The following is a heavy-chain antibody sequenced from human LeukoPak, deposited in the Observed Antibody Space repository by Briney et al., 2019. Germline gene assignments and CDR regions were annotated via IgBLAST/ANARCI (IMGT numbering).Heavy chain of an antibody. CDR1: GFTFSTYG. V-gene: IGHV3-33*01. CDR3: AREEGVDGTSGINN. CDR2: IWYNGNT. J-gene: IGHJ4*02. Sequence: PGRSLRLSCAASGFTFSTYGMHWVRQAPGKGLEWVSDIWYNGNTYYADSVKGRFTISRDNSKSTLYLQMNSLRAEDTAVYYCAREEGVDGTSGINNWGQRTLVIVSS. D-gene: IGHD4-23*01.